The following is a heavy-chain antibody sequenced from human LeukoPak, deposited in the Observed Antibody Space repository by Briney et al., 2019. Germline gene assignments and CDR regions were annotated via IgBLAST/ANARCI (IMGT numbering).Heavy chain of an antibody. J-gene: IGHJ4*02. V-gene: IGHV3-23*01. CDR1: GFTLSSYA. CDR3: VKGMGIGYSSGGLAVFDY. Sequence: SGGSLRLSCAASGFTLSSYAMNWVRQAPGKGLEWVSGISGSGSTYYADSVKGRVTISRDNSKNTLRLQMNSMRAEDKAVYYCVKGMGIGYSSGGLAVFDYWGQGSMVTVSS. CDR2: ISGSGST. D-gene: IGHD6-19*01.